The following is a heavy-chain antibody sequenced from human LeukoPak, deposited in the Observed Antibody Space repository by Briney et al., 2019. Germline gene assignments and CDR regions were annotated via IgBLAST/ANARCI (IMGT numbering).Heavy chain of an antibody. CDR2: IYYSGST. Sequence: SETLSLTCTVSGGSISSYYWSWIRQPPGKGLEWIGYIYYSGSTNYNPSLKGRVTISVDTSRNQFSLKLSSVTAADPAVYYCARLDYDILTGYYGFDYWGQGTLVTVSS. CDR3: ARLDYDILTGYYGFDY. J-gene: IGHJ4*02. CDR1: GGSISSYY. D-gene: IGHD3-9*01. V-gene: IGHV4-59*01.